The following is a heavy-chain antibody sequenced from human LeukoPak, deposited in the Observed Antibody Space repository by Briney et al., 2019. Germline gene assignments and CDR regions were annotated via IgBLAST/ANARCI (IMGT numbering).Heavy chain of an antibody. CDR2: IYYSGTT. CDR1: GCSISSSSYY. D-gene: IGHD2-2*01. V-gene: IGHV4-39*01. CDR3: ARHSRYQLLADFDY. Sequence: SETLSLTCTISGVSTVSGCSISSSSYYWGWILQPPGVGLEWIGSIYYSGTTYYNPSLKSRVTMSVDTPKNQFSLQLSSATAADTAVYYCARHSRYQLLADFDYWGQGTLVTVSS. J-gene: IGHJ4*02.